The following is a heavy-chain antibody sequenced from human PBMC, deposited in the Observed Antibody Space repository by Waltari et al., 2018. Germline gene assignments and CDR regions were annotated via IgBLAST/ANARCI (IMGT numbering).Heavy chain of an antibody. CDR2: IRRQPFNYAT. CDR1: GFSFGGPT. Sequence: EVQVLESGGGLVKPGGSLNLSCATSGFSFGGPTIHWVRQTSGRGLEWVGRIRRQPFNYATAYSESVKGRFTISRDDSKNTAYLQMNNLMTEDTAVYYCSGGEVTGTDFWGQGTLVTVSS. V-gene: IGHV3-73*01. CDR3: SGGEVTGTDF. D-gene: IGHD1-1*01. J-gene: IGHJ4*02.